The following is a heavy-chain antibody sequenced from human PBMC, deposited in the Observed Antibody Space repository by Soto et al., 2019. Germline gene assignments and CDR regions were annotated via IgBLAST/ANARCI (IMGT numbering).Heavy chain of an antibody. CDR3: ASLTRDYYDSSGYYIFDY. V-gene: IGHV4-30-4*01. J-gene: IGHJ4*02. CDR2: IYYSGST. CDR1: GGSVSSGDYY. D-gene: IGHD3-22*01. Sequence: PSETLSLTCTVSGGSVSSGDYYWSWIRQPPGRGLEWIGYIYYSGSTYYKPSLKSRVTISVDTSKNQFSLKLSSVNAADTAVYYCASLTRDYYDSSGYYIFDYWGQGTLVTVSS.